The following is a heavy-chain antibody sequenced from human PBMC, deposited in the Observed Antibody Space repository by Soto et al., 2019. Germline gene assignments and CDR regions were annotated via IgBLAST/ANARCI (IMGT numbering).Heavy chain of an antibody. CDR2: ISGSGGSP. D-gene: IGHD3-10*01. V-gene: IGHV3-23*01. J-gene: IGHJ6*01. CDR1: GFTFSSYA. Sequence: GGSLRLSCAASGFTFSSYAMSWVRQAPGKGLEWVSAISGSGGSPYYADSVKGRFTISRDNSKNTLYLQMNSLRAEDTAVYYCAKAAYYYGSGKGYYYGMDVWGQGTTVTVSS. CDR3: AKAAYYYGSGKGYYYGMDV.